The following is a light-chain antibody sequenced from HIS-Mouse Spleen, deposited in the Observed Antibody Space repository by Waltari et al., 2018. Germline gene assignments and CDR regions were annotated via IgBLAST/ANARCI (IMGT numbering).Light chain of an antibody. J-gene: IGLJ2*01. CDR2: EGS. Sequence: QSALTQPASVSGSPGQSITISCTGTSSAVGSYNLVSWYQQHPGKAPKLMIYEGSKRPSGVSNRFSGSKSGNTASLIISGLQAEDEADYYCCSYAGSSTFVVVFGGGTKLTVL. V-gene: IGLV2-23*03. CDR1: SSAVGSYNL. CDR3: CSYAGSSTFVVV.